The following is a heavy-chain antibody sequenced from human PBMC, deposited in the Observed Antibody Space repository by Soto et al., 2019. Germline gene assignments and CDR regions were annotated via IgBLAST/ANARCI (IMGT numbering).Heavy chain of an antibody. J-gene: IGHJ5*02. Sequence: QITLKESGPTLVKPTQTITLTCTFSGFSLSTSGVGVVWIRQPPGKAPEWLGIIYWDDDKRYRPSLKSRLTITKYAAKTHVALTMTHMDPVDTGTYNCAHNLVAGTSWFDPWGQGTLVTVSS. CDR2: IYWDDDK. V-gene: IGHV2-5*02. CDR1: GFSLSTSGVG. CDR3: AHNLVAGTSWFDP. D-gene: IGHD6-19*01.